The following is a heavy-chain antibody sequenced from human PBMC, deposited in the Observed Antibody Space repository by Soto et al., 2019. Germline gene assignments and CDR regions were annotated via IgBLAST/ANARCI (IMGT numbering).Heavy chain of an antibody. CDR1: GYSFTSYW. V-gene: IGHV5-51*01. J-gene: IGHJ5*02. CDR2: IYPGDSDT. CDR3: ARIPSYCGGDCYLRWWFDP. Sequence: GESLKISCKGSGYSFTSYWIGWVRQMPGKGLEWMGIIYPGDSDTRYSPSFQGQVTISADKSISTAYLQWSSLKASDTAMYYCARIPSYCGGDCYLRWWFDPWGQGIMVTVSS. D-gene: IGHD2-21*02.